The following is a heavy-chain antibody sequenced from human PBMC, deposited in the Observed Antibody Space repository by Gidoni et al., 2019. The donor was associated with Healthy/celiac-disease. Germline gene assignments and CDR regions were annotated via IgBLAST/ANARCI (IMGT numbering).Heavy chain of an antibody. Sequence: QLQLLQSGAEVKKPGPSVTVSCKASGYTFTSYGISWVRQAPGQGLEWMGWTSAYNGNTNYAQKLQGRVTMTTDTSTSTAYMELRSLRSDDTAVYYCARTPLEHYFDYWGQGTLVTVSS. J-gene: IGHJ4*02. CDR1: GYTFTSYG. V-gene: IGHV1-18*01. CDR3: ARTPLEHYFDY. CDR2: TSAYNGNT. D-gene: IGHD2-15*01.